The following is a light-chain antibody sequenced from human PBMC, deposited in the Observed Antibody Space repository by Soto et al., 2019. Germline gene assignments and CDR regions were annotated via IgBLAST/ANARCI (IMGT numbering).Light chain of an antibody. V-gene: IGLV1-40*01. CDR1: SSNIGAGYD. Sequence: QSALTQPPSVSGAPGQRVTISCTGSSSNIGAGYDVHWYQQLPGTAPKLLIYGNSNRPSGVPDRFSGSKSGTSASLAITRLQAEDEADYYCQSYDSSLSGNYVFGTGTKVTVL. CDR2: GNS. CDR3: QSYDSSLSGNYV. J-gene: IGLJ1*01.